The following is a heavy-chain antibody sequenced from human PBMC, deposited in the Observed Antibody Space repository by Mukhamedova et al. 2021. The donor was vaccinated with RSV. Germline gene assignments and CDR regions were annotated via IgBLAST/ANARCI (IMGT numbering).Heavy chain of an antibody. D-gene: IGHD3-22*01. CDR3: ASGDSSEQFDY. Sequence: VSYISSSSSTIYYADSVKGRFTISRDNAKNSLYLQMNSLRAEDTAVYYCASGDSSEQFDYWGQGTLVTVSS. J-gene: IGHJ4*02. CDR2: ISSSSSTI. V-gene: IGHV3-48*04.